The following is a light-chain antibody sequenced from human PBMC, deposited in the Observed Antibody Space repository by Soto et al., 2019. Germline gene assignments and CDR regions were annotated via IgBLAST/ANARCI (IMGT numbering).Light chain of an antibody. V-gene: IGKV4-1*01. Sequence: DIVMTQSPDSLAVSLGERATINCKSSQSVFFSSNKKNYLAWYQQKSGQPPKLLIYWASTRESGVPDRFSGSGSGTDFTLTISILQAEDAAVYYCQQYYETPQTFGQGTKVEIK. CDR2: WAS. J-gene: IGKJ1*01. CDR1: QSVFFSSNKKNY. CDR3: QQYYETPQT.